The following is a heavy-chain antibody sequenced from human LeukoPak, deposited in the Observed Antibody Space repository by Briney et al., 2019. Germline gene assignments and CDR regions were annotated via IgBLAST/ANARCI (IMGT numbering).Heavy chain of an antibody. CDR2: ISTGGGTT. J-gene: IGHJ4*02. CDR3: AKDRDGGSNTWAKGFDY. Sequence: TGGSLRLSCAAFGFTFSKFGMSWVRQAPGKGLEWVSGISTGGGTTYYADSVKGRFTMSRDNVQSTLYLQMNSLRGEDTAVYYCAKDRDGGSNTWAKGFDYWGQGTLVTVSS. D-gene: IGHD3-16*01. CDR1: GFTFSKFG. V-gene: IGHV3-23*01.